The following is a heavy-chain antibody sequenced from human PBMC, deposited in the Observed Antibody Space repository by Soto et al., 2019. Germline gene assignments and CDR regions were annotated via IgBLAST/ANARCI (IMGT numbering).Heavy chain of an antibody. D-gene: IGHD2-2*02. V-gene: IGHV1-46*01. CDR2: INPSGGST. CDR3: ARDPVPAAIYYYGMDV. Sequence: ASVKVSCKASGYTFTSYYMHWVRQAPGQGLEWMGIINPSGGSTSYAQKFQGRVTMTRDTSTSTVYMELSSLRSEDTAVYYCARDPVPAAIYYYGMDVWGQGTTVTVSS. J-gene: IGHJ6*02. CDR1: GYTFTSYY.